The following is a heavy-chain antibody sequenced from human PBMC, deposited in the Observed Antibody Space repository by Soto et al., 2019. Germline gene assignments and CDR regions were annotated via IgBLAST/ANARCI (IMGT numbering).Heavy chain of an antibody. CDR2: ISSSSSTI. CDR1: GFTFSSYS. V-gene: IGHV3-48*01. D-gene: IGHD1-26*01. J-gene: IGHJ4*02. Sequence: EVQLVESGGGLVQPGGSLRLSCAASGFTFSSYSMNWVRQAPGKGLEWVSYISSSSSTIYYADSVKGRFTISRDNAKNSLYLQRNSLRAEDTAVYYCARDLSWELRQSFGYWGQGTLVTVSS. CDR3: ARDLSWELRQSFGY.